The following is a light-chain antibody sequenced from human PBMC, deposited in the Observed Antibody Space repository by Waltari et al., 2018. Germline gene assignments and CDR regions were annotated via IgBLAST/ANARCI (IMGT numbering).Light chain of an antibody. Sequence: QSALTQPASVSGSPGQSIAVSCTGTSSDVGPYNLVPWYQHHPGKAPRFMIFEVTKRPSGVSDRFSGSKSGNTASLTISGLQAEDEADYYCSSFAGSNTSVFGTGTKVTVL. J-gene: IGLJ1*01. CDR2: EVT. V-gene: IGLV2-23*02. CDR3: SSFAGSNTSV. CDR1: SSDVGPYNL.